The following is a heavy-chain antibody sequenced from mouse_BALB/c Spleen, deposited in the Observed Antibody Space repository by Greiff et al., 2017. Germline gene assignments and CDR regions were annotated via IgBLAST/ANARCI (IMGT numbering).Heavy chain of an antibody. J-gene: IGHJ4*01. CDR2: INPYNGAT. V-gene: IGHV1-31*01. CDR1: GYSFTGYY. Sequence: VQLQQSGAELVKPGASVKISCKASGYSFTGYYMHWVKQSHVKSLEWIGRINPYNGATSYNQNFKDKASLTVDKSSSTAYMELHSLTSEDSAVYYCARGAQSFTTATGAMDYWGQGTSVTVSA. D-gene: IGHD1-2*01. CDR3: ARGAQSFTTATGAMDY.